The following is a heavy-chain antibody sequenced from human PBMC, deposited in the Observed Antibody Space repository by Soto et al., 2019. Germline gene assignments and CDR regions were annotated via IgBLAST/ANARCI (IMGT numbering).Heavy chain of an antibody. CDR2: IDNGGNT. CDR3: VKRSLLMAPT. D-gene: IGHD1-26*01. J-gene: IGHJ4*02. Sequence: PSETLSLTCTVSGLTFNINADFWYLAWIRQPPGKGLEWIGSIDNGGNTHYNAPLKSRVIISADTSKNQFSLSLNSVTAADTALYYCVKRSLLMAPTWGQGIQVTVS. CDR1: GLTFNINADF. V-gene: IGHV4-39*01.